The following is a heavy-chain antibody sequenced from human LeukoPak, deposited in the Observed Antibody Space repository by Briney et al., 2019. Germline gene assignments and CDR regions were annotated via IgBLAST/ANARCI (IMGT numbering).Heavy chain of an antibody. V-gene: IGHV5-51*01. Sequence: GESLKISCKGSGYSFPSYWIGWVRQMPGKGLEWMAIIYPDDSDTRYSPSFQGQITISADKSFDTAYLQWNSLKASDSAMYYCARLGCSSTSCYDVWGKGTTVTVSS. D-gene: IGHD2-2*01. J-gene: IGHJ6*04. CDR2: IYPDDSDT. CDR3: ARLGCSSTSCYDV. CDR1: GYSFPSYW.